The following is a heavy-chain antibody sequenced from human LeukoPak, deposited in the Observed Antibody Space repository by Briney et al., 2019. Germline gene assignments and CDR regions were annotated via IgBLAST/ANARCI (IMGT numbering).Heavy chain of an antibody. CDR1: GFTFSTYA. J-gene: IGHJ4*02. D-gene: IGHD6-13*01. V-gene: IGHV3-23*01. CDR3: AKPPPDSGSWLFDY. Sequence: QTGGSLRLSCAASGFTFSTYAMSWVRQAPGKGLEWVSTISDNGGSTYYADSVKGRFTISRDNSKNTLYLQMNSLRAEDTAVYYCAKPPPDSGSWLFDYWGQGALVTVSS. CDR2: ISDNGGST.